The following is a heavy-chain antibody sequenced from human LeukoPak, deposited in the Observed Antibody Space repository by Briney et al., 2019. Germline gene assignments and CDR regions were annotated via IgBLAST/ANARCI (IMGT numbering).Heavy chain of an antibody. D-gene: IGHD7-27*01. V-gene: IGHV3-30*18. CDR3: AKELSATPRAAVQTGDAFDV. CDR2: ISFDGKIS. J-gene: IGHJ3*01. CDR1: GFTFNRYG. Sequence: GGSLRLSCAASGFTFNRYGMHWVRQAPGKGLEWVAVISFDGKISYYADSVKGRFIISRDNSKNTLDLQMNSLRPEDTAGCYCAKELSATPRAAVQTGDAFDVWGQGTMVTVSS.